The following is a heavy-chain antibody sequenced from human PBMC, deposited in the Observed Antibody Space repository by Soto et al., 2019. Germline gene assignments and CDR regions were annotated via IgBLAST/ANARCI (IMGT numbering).Heavy chain of an antibody. D-gene: IGHD3-10*01. Sequence: QVQLVESGGGVVQPGRSLRLSCAASGVPFSSYGMHWVREAPGKGLEWVAVISYDGSNKYYADSVKGLFTISRDNSASPLYLQMNSLRPEDTALYYCVGGLYYFDYLGQGTLVTVSP. CDR1: GVPFSSYG. CDR2: ISYDGSNK. V-gene: IGHV3-30*03. J-gene: IGHJ4*02. CDR3: VGGLYYFDY.